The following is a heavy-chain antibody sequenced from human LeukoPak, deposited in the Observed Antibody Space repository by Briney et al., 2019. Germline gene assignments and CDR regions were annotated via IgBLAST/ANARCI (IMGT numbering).Heavy chain of an antibody. CDR3: ARDTLGYCSSTSCNYYYYYMDV. CDR1: GGSISSGSYY. J-gene: IGHJ6*03. Sequence: PSQTLSLTCTVSGGSISSGSYYWSWIRQPAGKGLEWTGRIYTSGSTNYNPSLKSRVTISVDTSKNQFSLKLSSVTAADTAVYYCARDTLGYCSSTSCNYYYYYMDVWGKGTTVTVSS. CDR2: IYTSGST. V-gene: IGHV4-61*02. D-gene: IGHD2-2*01.